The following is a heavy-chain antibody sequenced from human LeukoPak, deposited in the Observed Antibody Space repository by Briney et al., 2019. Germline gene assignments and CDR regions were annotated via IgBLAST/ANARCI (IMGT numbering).Heavy chain of an antibody. Sequence: GRSLRLSCAASGFTFSSYGMHWVRQAPGKGLEWVAFIRYDGSNKYYADSVKGRFTISRDNSKNTLYLQMNSLRAEDTAVYYCARTFGGVIVTYFDYWGQGTLVTVSS. CDR3: ARTFGGVIVTYFDY. J-gene: IGHJ4*02. D-gene: IGHD3-16*02. V-gene: IGHV3-33*08. CDR2: IRYDGSNK. CDR1: GFTFSSYG.